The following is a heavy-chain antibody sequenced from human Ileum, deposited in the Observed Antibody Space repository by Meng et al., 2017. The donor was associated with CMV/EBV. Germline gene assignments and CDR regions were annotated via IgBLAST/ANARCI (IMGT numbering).Heavy chain of an antibody. D-gene: IGHD2-15*01. J-gene: IGHJ4*02. CDR3: ARSEPVVIALGY. CDR2: ICSGGNYI. Sequence: FAASGFSFSRYCLGWVRWAPGKGLEWVSFICSGGNYIYYANSVKGRFTISRDNAKNSLYLQMNSLRVEDTAVYYCARSEPVVIALGYWGQGTLVTVSS. V-gene: IGHV3-21*05. CDR1: GFSFSRYC.